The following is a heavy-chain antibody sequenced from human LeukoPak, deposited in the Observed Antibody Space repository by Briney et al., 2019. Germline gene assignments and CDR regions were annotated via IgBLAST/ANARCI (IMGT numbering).Heavy chain of an antibody. CDR2: IYYSGST. Sequence: SETLSLTCTVSGGSISSYYCSWIRQPPGKGLEWIGYIYYSGSTNYNPSLKSRVTISVDTSKNQFSLKLSSVTAADTAVYYCARHTAMVIYFDYWGQGTLVTVSS. V-gene: IGHV4-59*08. CDR1: GGSISSYY. J-gene: IGHJ4*02. D-gene: IGHD5-18*01. CDR3: ARHTAMVIYFDY.